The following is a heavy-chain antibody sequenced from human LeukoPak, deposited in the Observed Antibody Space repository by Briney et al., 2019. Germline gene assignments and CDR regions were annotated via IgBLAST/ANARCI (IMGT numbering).Heavy chain of an antibody. D-gene: IGHD4-11*01. J-gene: IGHJ6*03. V-gene: IGHV4-59*01. CDR1: GGSISSYY. Sequence: SETLSLTCTVSGGSISSYYWNWIRQSPGKGLEWIGYIYYSGSTNYNPSLKSRLTISVDTSKNQFSLKLSSVTAADTAVYYCARLHSNYYYYMDVWGKGTTVTVSS. CDR2: IYYSGST. CDR3: ARLHSNYYYYMDV.